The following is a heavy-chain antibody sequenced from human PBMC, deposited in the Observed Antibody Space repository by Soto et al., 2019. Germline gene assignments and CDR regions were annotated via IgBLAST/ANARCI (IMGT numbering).Heavy chain of an antibody. Sequence: GGSLRLSCAGSGFTFINTGMSWVRQAPGQGLEWVSAITGNGDTTYYADSVKGRFTISRDNSKSTLYLQMNSLRAEDTAVYYCAKIDGYSHYCCQATLLTLST. CDR1: GFTFINTG. V-gene: IGHV3-23*01. CDR3: AKIDGYSHY. CDR2: ITGNGDTT. D-gene: IGHD3-22*01. J-gene: IGHJ4*02.